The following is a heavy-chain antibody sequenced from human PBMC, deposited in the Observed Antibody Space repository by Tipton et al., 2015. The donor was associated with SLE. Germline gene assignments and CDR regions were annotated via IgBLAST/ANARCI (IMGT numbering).Heavy chain of an antibody. CDR2: IYTDGTT. J-gene: IGHJ4*02. Sequence: SLRLSCAASGFTFTSYAMNWVRQVPGKGLEWVSVIYTDGTTYYADSVKGRFTISRDTSKNTVSLQMNSLRAEDTAMYYCARSLAYSDYWGQGTLVTVSS. CDR1: GFTFTSYA. D-gene: IGHD1-26*01. V-gene: IGHV3-23*03. CDR3: ARSLAYSDY.